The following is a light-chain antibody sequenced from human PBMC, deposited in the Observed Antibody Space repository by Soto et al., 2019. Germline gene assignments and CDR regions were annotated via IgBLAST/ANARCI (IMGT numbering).Light chain of an antibody. Sequence: DIQLTQSPSLLSAPIGDIVTITCRASHDISTFLAWYQQKPGKAPKLLIYEASTLQSGVPSRFSGSGSGTEFTLTISGLLPEDFAAYHCQQLYTLPFTFGQGTRLEI. J-gene: IGKJ5*01. CDR2: EAS. CDR1: HDISTF. V-gene: IGKV1-9*01. CDR3: QQLYTLPFT.